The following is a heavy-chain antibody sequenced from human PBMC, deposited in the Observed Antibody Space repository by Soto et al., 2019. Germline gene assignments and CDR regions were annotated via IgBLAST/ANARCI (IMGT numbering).Heavy chain of an antibody. CDR1: GGTFSSYP. CDR2: MIPIFGTA. CDR3: ARKSSGGYDSPGGYYYYGMDV. Sequence: SVKVSCKGSGGTFSSYPISWVLQAPGQGLEWMGGMIPIFGTANYAQKFQGRVTITADESTSTAYMELSSLRSEDTAVYYCARKSSGGYDSPGGYYYYGMDVWGQGTTVTVSS. V-gene: IGHV1-69*13. D-gene: IGHD5-12*01. J-gene: IGHJ6*02.